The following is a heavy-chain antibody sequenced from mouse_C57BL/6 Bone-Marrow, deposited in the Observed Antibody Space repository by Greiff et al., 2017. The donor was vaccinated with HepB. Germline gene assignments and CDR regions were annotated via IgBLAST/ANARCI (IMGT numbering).Heavy chain of an antibody. CDR1: GYSFTSYY. CDR3: ARSAYAMDY. V-gene: IGHV1-66*01. J-gene: IGHJ4*01. Sequence: VKLMESGPELVKPGASVKISCKASGYSFTSYYIHWVKQRPGQGLEWIGWIYPGSGNTKYNEKFKGKATLTADTSSSTAYMQLSSLTSEDSAVYYCARSAYAMDYWGQGTSVTVSS. CDR2: IYPGSGNT.